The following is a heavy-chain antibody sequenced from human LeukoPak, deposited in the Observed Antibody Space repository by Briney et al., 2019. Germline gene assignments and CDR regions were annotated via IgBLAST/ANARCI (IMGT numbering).Heavy chain of an antibody. V-gene: IGHV1-58*02. CDR2: IVVGSGNT. Sequence: SVKVSCKASRFTFTNSAMQCVRQARGQRLEWIGWIVVGSGNTNYAQKFQERVTITRDMSTSTAYMELSSLRSEDTAMYYCAADSIGKDAFDIWGQGTMVTVSS. J-gene: IGHJ3*02. D-gene: IGHD3-10*01. CDR3: AADSIGKDAFDI. CDR1: RFTFTNSA.